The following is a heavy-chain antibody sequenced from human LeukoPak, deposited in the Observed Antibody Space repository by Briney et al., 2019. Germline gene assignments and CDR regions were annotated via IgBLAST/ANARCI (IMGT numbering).Heavy chain of an antibody. V-gene: IGHV4-34*01. CDR1: GGSFSGYY. Sequence: SETLSLTCAVYGGSFSGYYWSWIRQPPGKGLEWIGEINHSGSTNYNPSLKGRVTISVDTSTNQFSLKLSTVTAADTAVYYCARAVAGRAEYFQHWGQGTLVTVSS. CDR2: INHSGST. J-gene: IGHJ1*01. CDR3: ARAVAGRAEYFQH. D-gene: IGHD6-19*01.